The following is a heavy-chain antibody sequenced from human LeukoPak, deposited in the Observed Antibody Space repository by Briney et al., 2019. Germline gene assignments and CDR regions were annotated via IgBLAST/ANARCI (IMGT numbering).Heavy chain of an antibody. Sequence: SEALSLTCTISGGSISSYYWSWIRQPPGKGLEWIGYIYYTGSTNHNPSLKSRVTISVDTSKNQFSLKLSSVTAADTAVYYCARVVYSGYDFRGAMDVWGKGTTVTVSS. CDR1: GGSISSYY. J-gene: IGHJ6*03. CDR3: ARVVYSGYDFRGAMDV. V-gene: IGHV4-59*01. D-gene: IGHD5-12*01. CDR2: IYYTGST.